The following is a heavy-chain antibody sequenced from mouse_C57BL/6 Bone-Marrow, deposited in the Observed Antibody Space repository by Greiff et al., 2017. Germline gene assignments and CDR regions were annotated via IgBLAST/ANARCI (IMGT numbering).Heavy chain of an antibody. J-gene: IGHJ3*01. D-gene: IGHD1-1*01. CDR3: ARHHYYGSSYGFAY. CDR2: INPNNGGT. V-gene: IGHV1-22*01. CDR1: GYTFTDYN. Sequence: EVQLQQSGPELVKPGASVKMSCKASGYTFTDYNMHWVKQSPGKSLEWIGYINPNNGGTSYNQKFKGKATLTVNKSSSTAYMELRSLTSEDSAVYYCARHHYYGSSYGFAYWGQGTLVTVAA.